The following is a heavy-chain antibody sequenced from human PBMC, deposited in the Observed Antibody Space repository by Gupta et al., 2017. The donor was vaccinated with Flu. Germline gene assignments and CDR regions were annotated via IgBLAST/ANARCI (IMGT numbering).Heavy chain of an antibody. J-gene: IGHJ4*02. CDR3: ARVVEGATRFDY. Sequence: WIRQPPGKGLEWIGYIYYSGSTYYNPSLKSRVTISVDTSKNQFSLKLSSVTAADTAVYYCARVVEGATRFDYWGQGTLVTVSS. CDR2: IYYSGST. V-gene: IGHV4-30-4*01. D-gene: IGHD1-26*01.